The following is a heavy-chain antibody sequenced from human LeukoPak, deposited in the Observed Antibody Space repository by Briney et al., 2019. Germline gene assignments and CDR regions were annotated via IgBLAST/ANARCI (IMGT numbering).Heavy chain of an antibody. D-gene: IGHD2-15*01. J-gene: IGHJ3*02. CDR3: ARNAESGPSHDAFDI. CDR1: GFTVSSNY. Sequence: PGGSLRLSCAASGFTVSSNYMSWVRQAPGKGLEWVSSISSSSSYIYYADSVKGRFTISRDNAKNSLYLQMNSLRAEDTAVYYCARNAESGPSHDAFDIWGQGTMVTVSS. CDR2: ISSSSSYI. V-gene: IGHV3-21*01.